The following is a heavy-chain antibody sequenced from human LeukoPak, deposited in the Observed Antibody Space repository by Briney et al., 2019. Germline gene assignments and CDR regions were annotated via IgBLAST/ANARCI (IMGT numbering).Heavy chain of an antibody. Sequence: PGRSLRLSCAASAFTFTSYAMHWVRQAPGKGLDWVAVISYDGSNKYYADSVKGRFTISRDNSKNTLYLQMNSLRAEDTAVYYCAREGAVAGTRPFDYWGQGTLVTVSS. J-gene: IGHJ4*02. CDR2: ISYDGSNK. D-gene: IGHD6-19*01. CDR3: AREGAVAGTRPFDY. CDR1: AFTFTSYA. V-gene: IGHV3-30-3*01.